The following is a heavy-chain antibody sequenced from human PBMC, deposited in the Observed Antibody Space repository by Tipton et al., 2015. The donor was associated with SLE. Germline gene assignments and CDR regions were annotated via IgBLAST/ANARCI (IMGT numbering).Heavy chain of an antibody. CDR3: ASDQLGIKFDY. CDR2: IYHSGST. Sequence: TLSLTCTVSGGSISSGSFYWSWIRQPAGKGLEWIGRIYHSGSTYYNPSLKSRVTISVDTSKNQFALKLSSVTAADTAVYYCASDQLGIKFDYWGQGTLVTVSS. V-gene: IGHV4-61*02. J-gene: IGHJ4*02. CDR1: GGSISSGSFY. D-gene: IGHD7-27*01.